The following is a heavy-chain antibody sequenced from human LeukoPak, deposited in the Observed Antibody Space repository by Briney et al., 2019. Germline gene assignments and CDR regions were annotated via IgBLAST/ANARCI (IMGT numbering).Heavy chain of an antibody. V-gene: IGHV4-34*01. CDR1: GGSFSGYY. CDR2: INHSGST. Sequence: PSETLSLTCAVYGGSFSGYYWSWIRQPPGKGLEWIGEINHSGSTNYNPSLKSRVTISVDTSKNQFSLKLGSVTAADTAVYYCARGSFDYIWGSYRLFDYWGQGTLVTVSS. D-gene: IGHD3-16*02. CDR3: ARGSFDYIWGSYRLFDY. J-gene: IGHJ4*02.